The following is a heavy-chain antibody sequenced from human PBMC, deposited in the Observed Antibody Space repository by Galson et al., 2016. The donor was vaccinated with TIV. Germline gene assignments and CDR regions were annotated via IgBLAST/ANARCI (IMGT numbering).Heavy chain of an antibody. V-gene: IGHV4-59*08. CDR3: ARRLPAGDVCAFHI. CDR2: IYYSGST. Sequence: SETLSLTCSVSGGSISIYYWSWIRQPPGKGLEWIGYIYYSGSTYYNPSLKSRVTMSVDTSKNQFSLKLSSVTAADTAVYYCARRLPAGDVCAFHIWCQGTMVSVSS. CDR1: GGSISIYY. D-gene: IGHD3-10*01. J-gene: IGHJ3*02.